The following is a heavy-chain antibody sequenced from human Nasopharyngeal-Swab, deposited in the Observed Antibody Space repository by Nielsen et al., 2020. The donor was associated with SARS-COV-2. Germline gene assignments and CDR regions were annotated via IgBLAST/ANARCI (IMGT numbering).Heavy chain of an antibody. J-gene: IGHJ3*02. CDR2: IWYDGSNK. V-gene: IGHV3-33*01. Sequence: VRQAPGKGLEWVAVIWYDGSNKYYADSVKGRFTISRDNSKNTLYLQMNNLRAEDTAVYYCARDLTPMVIIYAFDMWGQGTMVTVSS. CDR3: ARDLTPMVIIYAFDM. D-gene: IGHD5-18*01.